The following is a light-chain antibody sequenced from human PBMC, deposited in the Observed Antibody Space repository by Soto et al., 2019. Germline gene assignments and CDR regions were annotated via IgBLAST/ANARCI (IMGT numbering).Light chain of an antibody. CDR2: ISD. J-gene: IGLJ2*01. Sequence: QSVLTQPPSASGPPGQRVTISCSGGSSNIGSNSVSWYQQLHGTAPKLLIYISDQRPSGVPDRFSGSKSGTSASLAISGLQSEDEADYYCTAWDDSLNGFVFGGGTKLTVL. CDR1: SSNIGSNS. CDR3: TAWDDSLNGFV. V-gene: IGLV1-44*01.